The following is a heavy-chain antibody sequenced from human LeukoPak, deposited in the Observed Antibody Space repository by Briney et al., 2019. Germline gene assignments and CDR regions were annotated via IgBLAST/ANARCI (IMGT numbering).Heavy chain of an antibody. CDR2: ISWNSGSI. CDR1: GFTFDDYA. J-gene: IGHJ5*02. CDR3: ARDKDPTLLWFGELSPSDP. Sequence: GGSLRLSCAASGFTFDDYAMHWVRQAPGKGLEWVSGISWNSGSIGYADSVKGRFTISRDNAKNSLYLQMNSLRAEDTAVYYCARDKDPTLLWFGELSPSDPWGQGTLVTVSS. V-gene: IGHV3-9*01. D-gene: IGHD3-10*01.